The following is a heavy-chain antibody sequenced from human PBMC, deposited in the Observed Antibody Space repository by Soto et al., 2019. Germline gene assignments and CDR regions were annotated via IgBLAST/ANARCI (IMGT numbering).Heavy chain of an antibody. CDR1: GYTFTSYA. Sequence: QVQLVQSGAEEKKPGASVKVSCKASGYTFTSYAMHWVRQAPGQRLEWMGWINAGNGNTKYSQKFQGRVTITRETXXXXXXXXXXXXXXXXXXXXXXXXXXXXXXALDYWGQGTLVTVSS. J-gene: IGHJ4*02. V-gene: IGHV1-3*05. CDR2: INAGNGNT. CDR3: XXXXXXXXALDY.